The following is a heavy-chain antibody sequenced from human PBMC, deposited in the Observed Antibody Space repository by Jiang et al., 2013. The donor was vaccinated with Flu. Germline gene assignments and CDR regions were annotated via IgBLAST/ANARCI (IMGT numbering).Heavy chain of an antibody. Sequence: QTLSLTCAISGDSVSSNSAAWNWIRQSPSRGLEWLTRTYYRSNKWSNNYAVSVKSRVTVNPDTSKNQFSLHLNSVTPEDTAVYYCARGAVADSGSFHFGYWGQGTLVIVSS. CDR2: TYYRSNKWSN. CDR1: GDSVSSNSAA. CDR3: ARGAVADSGSFHFGY. J-gene: IGHJ4*02. D-gene: IGHD1-26*01. V-gene: IGHV6-1*01.